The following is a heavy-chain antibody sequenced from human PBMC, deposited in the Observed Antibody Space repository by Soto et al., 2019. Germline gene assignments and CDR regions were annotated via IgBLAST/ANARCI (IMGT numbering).Heavy chain of an antibody. CDR2: NYHSGST. Sequence: QVQLQESGPGLVKPSGTLSLTCAVSGGSISSSNGWRWVRQPPGKGLEWIGENYHSGSTNYNPSLKSRVTISVNKSKNQYSLKLSSVTAADTAVYYWARVSASDYYGMDVWGQGTTVTVSS. CDR3: ARVSASDYYGMDV. CDR1: GGSISSSNG. D-gene: IGHD3-3*01. J-gene: IGHJ6*02. V-gene: IGHV4-4*02.